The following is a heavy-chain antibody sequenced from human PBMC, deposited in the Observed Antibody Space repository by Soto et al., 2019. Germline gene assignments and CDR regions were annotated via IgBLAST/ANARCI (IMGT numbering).Heavy chain of an antibody. J-gene: IGHJ5*02. V-gene: IGHV4-39*01. D-gene: IGHD6-19*01. Sequence: SETLSLTCTVSGGSISSSSYYWGWIRQPPGKGLEWIGSIYYSGSTYYNPSLKSRVTISVDTSKNQFSLKLSSVTAADTAVYYCARPQQWLGLGDWFDPWGQGTLVTVSS. CDR3: ARPQQWLGLGDWFDP. CDR2: IYYSGST. CDR1: GGSISSSSYY.